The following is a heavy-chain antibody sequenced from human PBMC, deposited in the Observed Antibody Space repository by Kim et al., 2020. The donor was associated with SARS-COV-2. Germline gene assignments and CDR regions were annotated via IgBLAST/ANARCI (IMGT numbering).Heavy chain of an antibody. CDR3: ARVSGAAGTFWLLEY. CDR2: INPNSGDS. V-gene: IGHV1-2*06. J-gene: IGHJ4*02. Sequence: ASVKVSCKASGYTFTGYYMHWVRQAPGQGLEWMGRINPNSGDSNYAQNFQGRVTMTRDTSIATAYMELSSLRSDDTAVYHCARVSGAAGTFWLLEYWGQG. D-gene: IGHD6-13*01. CDR1: GYTFTGYY.